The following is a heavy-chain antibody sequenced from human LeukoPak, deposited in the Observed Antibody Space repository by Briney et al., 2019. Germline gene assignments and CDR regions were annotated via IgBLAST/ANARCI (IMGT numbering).Heavy chain of an antibody. V-gene: IGHV3-7*01. Sequence: PGGSLRLSCAASGFTFSSYWMSWVRQAPGKGLEWVANIKQDGSEKYYVDSVKGRFTISRDNAKNSLYLQMNSLRAEDTAVYYCARVLGTSYDILTGYYSDYYYYGMDVWGQGTTVTVSS. D-gene: IGHD3-9*01. CDR2: IKQDGSEK. CDR3: ARVLGTSYDILTGYYSDYYYYGMDV. J-gene: IGHJ6*02. CDR1: GFTFSSYW.